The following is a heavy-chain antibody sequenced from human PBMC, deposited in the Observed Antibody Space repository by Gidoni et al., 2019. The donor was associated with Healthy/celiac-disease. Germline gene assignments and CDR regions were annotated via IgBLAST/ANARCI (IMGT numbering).Heavy chain of an antibody. V-gene: IGHV4-59*01. D-gene: IGHD5-18*01. Sequence: QVQLQESGPGLVKPSETLSLTCTVSGGSISSYYWSWIRQPPGKGLEWIGYIYYSGSTNYNPSLKSRVTISVDTSKNQFSLKLSSVTAADTAVYYCARGGDTAMVINHYYYGMDVWGQGTTVTVSS. J-gene: IGHJ6*02. CDR1: GGSISSYY. CDR3: ARGGDTAMVINHYYYGMDV. CDR2: IYYSGST.